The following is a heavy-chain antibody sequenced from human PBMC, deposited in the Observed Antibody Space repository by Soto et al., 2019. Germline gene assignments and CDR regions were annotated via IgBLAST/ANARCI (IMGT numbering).Heavy chain of an antibody. CDR3: ARGWYCGCDCYEWYFDL. V-gene: IGHV3-33*01. CDR1: GFTFSTYG. J-gene: IGHJ2*01. Sequence: QVQLVESGGGVVQPGRSLRLSCAASGFTFSTYGMHWVRQAPGKGLEWVAVIWYDGSNKYYADSVKGRFTISRDNSKNTLNLQMNSLRAEDTAVYYCARGWYCGCDCYEWYFDLWGRGTLVTVS. D-gene: IGHD2-21*02. CDR2: IWYDGSNK.